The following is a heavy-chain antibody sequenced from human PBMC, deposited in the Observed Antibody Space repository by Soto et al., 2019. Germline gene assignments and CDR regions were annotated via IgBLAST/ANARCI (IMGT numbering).Heavy chain of an antibody. D-gene: IGHD2-15*01. CDR3: ARDRQTYCSGGSCYPPAPGY. CDR1: GFTFSSYA. Sequence: GGSLRLSCAASGFTFSSYAMHWVRQAPGKGLEWVAVISYDGSNKYYADSVKGRFTISRDNSKNTLYLQMNSLRAEDTAVYYCARDRQTYCSGGSCYPPAPGYWGQGTLVTVSS. V-gene: IGHV3-30-3*01. J-gene: IGHJ4*02. CDR2: ISYDGSNK.